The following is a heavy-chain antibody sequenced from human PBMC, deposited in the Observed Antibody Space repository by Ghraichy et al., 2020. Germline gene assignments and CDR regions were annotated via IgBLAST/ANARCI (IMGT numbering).Heavy chain of an antibody. V-gene: IGHV4-59*01. CDR2: IFYSGSGIT. CDR3: ARSKYTDGWFYFDH. Sequence: SETLSLTCNVSSGSIRSDYWSWIRQSPGKGLEWIGYIFYSGSGITNYNPSLKSRVTVSMDTSKNQVSLMLTSVTTADTALYYCARSKYTDGWFYFDHWGRGTLVTVSS. J-gene: IGHJ4*02. D-gene: IGHD6-19*01. CDR1: SGSIRSDY.